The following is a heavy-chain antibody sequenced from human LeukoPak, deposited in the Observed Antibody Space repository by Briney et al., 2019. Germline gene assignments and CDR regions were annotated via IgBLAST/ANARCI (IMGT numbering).Heavy chain of an antibody. D-gene: IGHD2-15*01. Sequence: GGSLRLSCAASGITFSNYSMNWVRQAPGKGLEWVSFISSSSRFIYYGDSVKGRFTISRDNAKKSLYLQMNSLRAEDTAVYYCARAVYCSGGGCFWYFDLWGRGTLVTVSS. CDR2: ISSSSRFI. CDR1: GITFSNYS. CDR3: ARAVYCSGGGCFWYFDL. J-gene: IGHJ2*01. V-gene: IGHV3-21*01.